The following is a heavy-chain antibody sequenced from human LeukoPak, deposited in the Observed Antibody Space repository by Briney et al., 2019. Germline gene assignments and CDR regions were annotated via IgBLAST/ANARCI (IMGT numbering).Heavy chain of an antibody. Sequence: GGSLRLSCAASGFTFSDYYMTWIRQAPGRGLEWVSYISSSGSTIYYADSAKGRFTISRDSAKNSLFLQMNSLRAEDTAVYYCAREAVYCSSTSCSYYYYMDVWGKGTTVTVSS. J-gene: IGHJ6*03. V-gene: IGHV3-11*04. D-gene: IGHD2-2*01. CDR1: GFTFSDYY. CDR3: AREAVYCSSTSCSYYYYMDV. CDR2: ISSSGSTI.